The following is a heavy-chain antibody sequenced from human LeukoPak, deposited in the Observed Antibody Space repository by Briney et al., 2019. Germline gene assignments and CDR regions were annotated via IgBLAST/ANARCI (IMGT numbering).Heavy chain of an antibody. J-gene: IGHJ4*02. CDR1: GYTFTSYD. CDR2: ITPYNGNT. Sequence: GASVKVSFKASGYTFTSYDITWVRQAPGQGLEWMGWITPYNGNTNYAQKLQGRVTMTTDTSTSTAYMELRSLRSDDTAAYYCARDSDYSGYDWFVYWGQGTLVTVSS. V-gene: IGHV1-18*01. CDR3: ARDSDYSGYDWFVY. D-gene: IGHD5-12*01.